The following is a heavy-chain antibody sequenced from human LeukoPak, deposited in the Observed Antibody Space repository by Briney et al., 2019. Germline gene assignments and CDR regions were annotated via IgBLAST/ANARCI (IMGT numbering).Heavy chain of an antibody. J-gene: IGHJ5*02. CDR2: IYYSGST. V-gene: IGHV4-30-4*01. Sequence: SETLSLTCTVSGGSISSGDYYWSWIRQPPGKGLEWIGYIYYSGSTYYNPSLKSRVTISVDTSKNQFSLKLSSVTAADTAVYYCARVTTRRSSAAGYNWFDPWGQGTLVTVSS. CDR1: GGSISSGDYY. D-gene: IGHD6-13*01. CDR3: ARVTTRRSSAAGYNWFDP.